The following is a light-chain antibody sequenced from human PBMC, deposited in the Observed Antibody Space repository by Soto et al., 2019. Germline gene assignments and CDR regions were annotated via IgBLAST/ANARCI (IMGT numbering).Light chain of an antibody. V-gene: IGKV3-20*01. CDR2: GAS. CDR1: QSVSSAY. Sequence: EILLTQSPATLSLSPGERATLSCRASQSVSSAYLAWYQQRPGQAPRLLIYGASNRATGIPDRFSGNGSGADFTLTISRLEPEDFAVYYCQQYGSSPYTFGQGTKLDIK. J-gene: IGKJ2*01. CDR3: QQYGSSPYT.